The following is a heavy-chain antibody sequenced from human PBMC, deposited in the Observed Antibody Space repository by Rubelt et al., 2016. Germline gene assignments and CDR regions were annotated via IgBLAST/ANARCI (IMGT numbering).Heavy chain of an antibody. D-gene: IGHD4-11*01. V-gene: IGHV3-11*04. CDR3: ARGYLSNSFDY. Sequence: QLQLQESGPGLVKPSETLSLTCTVSSGFISSSSYYWGWIRQPPGKGLEWISYISGGMETIYYADSVRGRFTISRDNAKNSLYLQMDSLRAEATAVYYCARGYLSNSFDYWGQGTLVTVSS. CDR2: ISGGMETI. CDR1: SGFISSSSYY. J-gene: IGHJ4*02.